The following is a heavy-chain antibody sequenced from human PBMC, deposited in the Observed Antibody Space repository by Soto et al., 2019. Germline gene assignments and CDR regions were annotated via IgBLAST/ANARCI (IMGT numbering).Heavy chain of an antibody. CDR1: GYTFTSYG. D-gene: IGHD6-19*01. V-gene: IGHV1-18*01. CDR3: ARERLAHSYYYYGMDV. Sequence: QVQLVQSGAEVKKPGASVKVSCKASGYTFTSYGITWVRQAPGQGLEWMGWISAYNGNTNYAQKLQGRVPMTTDTSTRAAYMVPGSLSSDDAAVYYCARERLAHSYYYYGMDVWGQGTTVTVSS. CDR2: ISAYNGNT. J-gene: IGHJ6*02.